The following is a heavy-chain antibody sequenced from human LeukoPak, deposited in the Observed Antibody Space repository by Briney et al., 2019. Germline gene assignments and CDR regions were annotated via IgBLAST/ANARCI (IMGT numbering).Heavy chain of an antibody. V-gene: IGHV4-34*01. J-gene: IGHJ3*02. Sequence: SETLSLTCAVYGGSFSDYWWTWIRQSPGKGLEWIGEVNHSGRTNYNPSLKSRVTISLDTSRNQFSLKLNSVTAADTAVYYCAKSNGYGLVDIWGQGTMVTVSS. CDR3: AKSNGYGLVDI. CDR2: VNHSGRT. CDR1: GGSFSDYW. D-gene: IGHD3-10*01.